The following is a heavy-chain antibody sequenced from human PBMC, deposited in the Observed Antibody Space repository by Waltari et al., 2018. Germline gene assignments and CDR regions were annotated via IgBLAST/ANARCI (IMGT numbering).Heavy chain of an antibody. J-gene: IGHJ3*01. D-gene: IGHD6-19*01. CDR2: VDPEDGET. Sequence: EVQLLQSGAELKEPGTTVRISCKVSGYTFSDYYIHWGQQAPGKGLRWMGLVDPEDGETIYADNFQGRVTISADTSTDTAFMELSSLRSEDTAVFYCATALGDSSSASRPFDFWGQGTMITVSS. CDR3: ATALGDSSSASRPFDF. CDR1: GYTFSDYY. V-gene: IGHV1-69-2*01.